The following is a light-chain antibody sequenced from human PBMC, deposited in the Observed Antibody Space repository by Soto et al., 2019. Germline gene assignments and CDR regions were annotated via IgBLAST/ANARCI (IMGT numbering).Light chain of an antibody. V-gene: IGLV2-23*01. Sequence: QSALTQPASVSGSPGQSITISCTGTSSDVGSYNLVSWYQLHPGKAPKLMIYEGSKRPSGVSNRFSGSKSGNTASLTISGLQAEDEADYYCCSYAGGSTYVVFGGGTKLTVL. J-gene: IGLJ2*01. CDR3: CSYAGGSTYVV. CDR1: SSDVGSYNL. CDR2: EGS.